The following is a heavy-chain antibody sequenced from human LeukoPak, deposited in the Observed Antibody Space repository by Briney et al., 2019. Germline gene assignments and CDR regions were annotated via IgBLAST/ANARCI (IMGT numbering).Heavy chain of an antibody. CDR3: ARSAAAGQFLGMDV. D-gene: IGHD6-13*01. Sequence: GGSLRLSCAASGFTFSSYAMSWVRQAPGEGLEWVSAISGSGGSTYYADSVKGRFTISRDNAKNTLYLQMNSLRAEDTAVYYCARSAAAGQFLGMDVWGQGTTVTVSS. CDR1: GFTFSSYA. CDR2: ISGSGGST. V-gene: IGHV3-23*01. J-gene: IGHJ6*02.